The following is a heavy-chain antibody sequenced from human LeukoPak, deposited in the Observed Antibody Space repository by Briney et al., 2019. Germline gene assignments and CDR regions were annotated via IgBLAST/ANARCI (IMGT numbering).Heavy chain of an antibody. Sequence: SETLSLTCTVSGGSISSYYWSWIRQPPGKGLEWIGYIYYSGSTNYNPSLKSRVTISVDTSKNQFSLKLSSVTAADTAVYYCARDRGLIVGATNFDYWGQGTLVTVSS. V-gene: IGHV4-59*12. CDR1: GGSISSYY. D-gene: IGHD1-26*01. J-gene: IGHJ4*02. CDR3: ARDRGLIVGATNFDY. CDR2: IYYSGST.